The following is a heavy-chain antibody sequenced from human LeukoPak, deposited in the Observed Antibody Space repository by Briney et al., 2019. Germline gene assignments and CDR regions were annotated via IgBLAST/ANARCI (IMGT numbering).Heavy chain of an antibody. CDR3: AKDSMIGDYYDSSGSDAFDI. CDR1: GFTFSSHA. CDR2: ISGSGGRT. D-gene: IGHD3-22*01. J-gene: IGHJ3*02. Sequence: GGSLRLSCAASGFTFSSHAISWVRPAPGKGLEWVSAISGSGGRTYYADSVKGRFTISRDNSKNTLYLQMNSLRAEDTAVYYCAKDSMIGDYYDSSGSDAFDIWGQGTMVTVSS. V-gene: IGHV3-23*01.